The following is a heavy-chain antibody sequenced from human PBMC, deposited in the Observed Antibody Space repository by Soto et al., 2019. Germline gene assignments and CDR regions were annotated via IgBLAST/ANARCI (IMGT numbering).Heavy chain of an antibody. CDR1: GGTFSTYG. V-gene: IGHV1-69*13. CDR2: IIPKFGTT. Sequence: ASVKVSCKASGGTFSTYGINWVRLAPGQGLEWMGWIIPKFGTTKNAQKFQGRVTLTADESTNTAYMELKYLRSEDTAVYFCAREVDPYYGGNSLSLDYWGQGTLVTVS. D-gene: IGHD4-17*01. CDR3: AREVDPYYGGNSLSLDY. J-gene: IGHJ4*02.